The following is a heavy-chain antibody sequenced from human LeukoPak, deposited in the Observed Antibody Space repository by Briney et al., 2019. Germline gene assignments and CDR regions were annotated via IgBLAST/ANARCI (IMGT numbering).Heavy chain of an antibody. J-gene: IGHJ5*02. CDR1: GYTFTSYP. V-gene: IGHV1-3*01. CDR2: INAGNGNT. D-gene: IGHD2-15*01. CDR3: ARGYCSGGSCYYTSWFDP. Sequence: ASVKVSCKASGYTFTSYPMHWVRQAPGQRLEWMGWINAGNGNTKYSQKFQGRVTITRNTSISTAYMELSSLRSEDTAVYYCARGYCSGGSCYYTSWFDPWGQGTLVTVSS.